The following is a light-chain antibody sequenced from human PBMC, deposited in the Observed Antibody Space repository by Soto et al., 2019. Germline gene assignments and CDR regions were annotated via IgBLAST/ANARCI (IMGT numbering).Light chain of an antibody. CDR2: KAS. V-gene: IGKV1-5*03. CDR3: QHYNSYSEA. Sequence: DIQMTQSHSTLSGSVGDRVTITCRASQTISSWLAWYQQKPGKAPKLLIYKASTLKSGVPSRFSGSGSGTEFTPTISSLQPDDFATYYCQHYNSYSEAFAQGTKADIK. J-gene: IGKJ1*01. CDR1: QTISSW.